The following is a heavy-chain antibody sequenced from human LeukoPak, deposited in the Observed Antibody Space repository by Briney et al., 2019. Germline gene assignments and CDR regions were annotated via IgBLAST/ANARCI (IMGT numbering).Heavy chain of an antibody. Sequence: AGGSLRLSCTTSGFTFSTYGMHWVRHLPGKGLEWVANIKQDAGEIRYVDSVKGRFTISRDNAKNSVYLQMNSLRAEDTGVYYCARLGSSWDFFDFWGQGTLVTVS. D-gene: IGHD6-13*01. CDR3: ARLGSSWDFFDF. CDR1: GFTFSTYG. CDR2: IKQDAGEI. V-gene: IGHV3-7*01. J-gene: IGHJ4*02.